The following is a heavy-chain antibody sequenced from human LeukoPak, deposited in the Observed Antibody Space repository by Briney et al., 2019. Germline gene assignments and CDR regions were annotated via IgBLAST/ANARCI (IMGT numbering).Heavy chain of an antibody. CDR2: IIPIFGTA. J-gene: IGHJ4*02. Sequence: SVKVSCKASGYTFTSYYMHWVRQAPGQGLEWMGGIIPIFGTANYAQKFQGRVTITADESTSTAYMELSSLRSEDTAVYYCARAAYSSSYAAGYWGQGTLVTVSS. V-gene: IGHV1-69*13. CDR3: ARAAYSSSYAAGY. CDR1: GYTFTSYY. D-gene: IGHD6-6*01.